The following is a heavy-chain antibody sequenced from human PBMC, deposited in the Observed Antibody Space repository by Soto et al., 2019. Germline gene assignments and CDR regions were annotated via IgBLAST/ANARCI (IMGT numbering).Heavy chain of an antibody. CDR3: ARARSLGYCSGGSCVSYYYYGMDV. CDR1: GFTFSSYW. J-gene: IGHJ6*02. D-gene: IGHD2-15*01. CDR2: INSDGSST. V-gene: IGHV3-74*01. Sequence: EVQLVESGGGLVQPGGSLRLSCAASGFTFSSYWMHWVRQAPGKGLVWVSRINSDGSSTSYADSVKGRFTISRDNAKNTLYLQMNSLRAEDTAVYYCARARSLGYCSGGSCVSYYYYGMDVWGQGTTVTVSS.